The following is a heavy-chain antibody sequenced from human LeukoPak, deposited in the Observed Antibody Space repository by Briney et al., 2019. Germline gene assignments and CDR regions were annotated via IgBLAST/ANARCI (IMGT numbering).Heavy chain of an antibody. CDR1: GYTFTGYY. J-gene: IGHJ4*02. V-gene: IGHV1-2*02. CDR2: INPNSGNT. CDR3: AREADNWNYVRRGPPFDY. Sequence: ASVKVSCKASGYTFTGYYIHWVRQAPGQGLEWMGWINPNSGNTNYAQRFQGGVTMTRDTSISTAYMGLSRLRSADTAVYYCAREADNWNYVRRGPPFDYWGQGTLVTVSS. D-gene: IGHD1-7*01.